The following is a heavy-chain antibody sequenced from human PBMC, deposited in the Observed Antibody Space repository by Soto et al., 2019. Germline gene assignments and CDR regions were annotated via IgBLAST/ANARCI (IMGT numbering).Heavy chain of an antibody. V-gene: IGHV3-33*01. D-gene: IGHD4-4*01. J-gene: IGHJ4*02. CDR1: GFTFSSHA. Sequence: QVQLVESGGGVVQPGRSLRLSCAASGFTFSSHAMNWVRQAPGKGLEWVALIWNAGNNKYYADAGSVKGRFTISRDNSRNTLYLEMDSVRADDTGVYYCARGPDCSNFGYFDYWGQGTLVTVSS. CDR3: ARGPDCSNFGYFDY. CDR2: IWNAGNNK.